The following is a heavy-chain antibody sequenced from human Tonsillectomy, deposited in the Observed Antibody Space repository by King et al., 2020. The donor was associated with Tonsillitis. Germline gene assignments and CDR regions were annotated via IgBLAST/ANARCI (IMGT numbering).Heavy chain of an antibody. CDR1: GFTFNSYA. CDR3: VIDIVLVPGAKGYYYMDV. CDR2: ISGSGGST. D-gene: IGHD2-2*01. J-gene: IGHJ6*03. Sequence: VQLVESGGGLVQPGGSLRLSCTASGFTFNSYAMSWVRQAPGKGLEWVSVISGSGGSTYYADSVKGRFTISRDNSKNTLCLQMNSLRAEDTAVYYCVIDIVLVPGAKGYYYMDVWGKGTTVTVS. V-gene: IGHV3-23*04.